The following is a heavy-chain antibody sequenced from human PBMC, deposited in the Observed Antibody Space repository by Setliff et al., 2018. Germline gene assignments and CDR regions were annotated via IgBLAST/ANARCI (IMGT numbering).Heavy chain of an antibody. V-gene: IGHV4-39*01. CDR2: IFYSGRT. J-gene: IGHJ6*03. Sequence: KPSETLSLTCTVSGASITNINYYWGLIRQPPGKGLEWIGSIFYSGRTFYNPSLKSRVTISVDTSKNQFSLTLSSVTAADTAVYYCARMSGFLYIDVWGKGTTVTVSS. CDR1: GASITNINYY. D-gene: IGHD3-3*01. CDR3: ARMSGFLYIDV.